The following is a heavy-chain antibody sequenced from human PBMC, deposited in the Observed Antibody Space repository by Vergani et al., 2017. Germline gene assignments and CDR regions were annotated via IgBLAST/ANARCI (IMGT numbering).Heavy chain of an antibody. CDR2: IIPILDIS. D-gene: IGHD1-26*01. Sequence: QVQLVQSGAEVKKSGSSVKVSCKAFGGTFNSYTISWVRQAPGQGLEWMGRIIPILDISNYAQKFQGRVTITADKSTSTAYMELSSLRSEDTAVYYCARVPSAIVGATFAFDIWGQGTVVTVSS. CDR1: GGTFNSYT. V-gene: IGHV1-69*02. CDR3: ARVPSAIVGATFAFDI. J-gene: IGHJ3*02.